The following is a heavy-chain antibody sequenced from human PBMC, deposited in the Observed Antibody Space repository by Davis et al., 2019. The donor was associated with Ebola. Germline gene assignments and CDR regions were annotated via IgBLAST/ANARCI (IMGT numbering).Heavy chain of an antibody. D-gene: IGHD2-15*01. Sequence: AASMKVSCKASGYTFTSYYMHWVRQAPGQGLEWMGIINPSGGSTSYAQKFQGRVTMTRDTSTSTVYMELSSLRSEDTAVYYCAREIVVVVAATGYYYYGMDVWGKGTTVTVSS. CDR2: INPSGGST. CDR1: GYTFTSYY. CDR3: AREIVVVVAATGYYYYGMDV. J-gene: IGHJ6*04. V-gene: IGHV1-46*01.